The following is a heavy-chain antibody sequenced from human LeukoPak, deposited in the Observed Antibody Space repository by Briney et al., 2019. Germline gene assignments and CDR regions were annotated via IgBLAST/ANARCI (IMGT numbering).Heavy chain of an antibody. CDR1: GITFSSYA. CDR3: ATSVSVAENAFEI. D-gene: IGHD6-19*01. Sequence: PGRSLRLSCVTSGITFSSYAMDWVRQAPGKGLAWVASISYGGTSKYYADSVKGRFTTSRDDSKNTLYLQMNSLRSEDTAVYYCATSVSVAENAFEIWGQGTMVTVSS. V-gene: IGHV3-30*04. CDR2: ISYGGTSK. J-gene: IGHJ3*02.